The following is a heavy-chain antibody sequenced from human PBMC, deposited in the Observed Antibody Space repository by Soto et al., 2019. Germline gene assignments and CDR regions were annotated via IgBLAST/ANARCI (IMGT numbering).Heavy chain of an antibody. Sequence: EVQLVESGGALVQPGGSLRLSCAASGFTFTNYWMAWFRQAPGKGLEWVAHIDQGGGEKYYVDSVKGRFTISRDNATNSLYLQMNSLRAEDTALYYCARGGNWFDPWGQGTLVTVSS. CDR2: IDQGGGEK. V-gene: IGHV3-7*05. J-gene: IGHJ5*02. D-gene: IGHD1-1*01. CDR3: ARGGNWFDP. CDR1: GFTFTNYW.